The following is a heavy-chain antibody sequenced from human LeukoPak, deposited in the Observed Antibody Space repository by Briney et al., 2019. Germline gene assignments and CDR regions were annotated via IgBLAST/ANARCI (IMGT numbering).Heavy chain of an antibody. CDR1: GFTFSSYG. CDR3: AKVGMVRYYYYYMDV. J-gene: IGHJ6*03. V-gene: IGHV3-23*01. D-gene: IGHD3-3*01. CDR2: ISDSAGST. Sequence: GGTLRLSCAASGFTFSSYGMSWVRQAPGKGLEWVSAISDSAGSTYYADSVKGRFTISRDNSKNTLYLQMNSLRAEDTAVYYCAKVGMVRYYYYYMDVWGKGTTVTISS.